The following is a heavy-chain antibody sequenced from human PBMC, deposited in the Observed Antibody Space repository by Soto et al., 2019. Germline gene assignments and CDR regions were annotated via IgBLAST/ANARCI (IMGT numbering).Heavy chain of an antibody. D-gene: IGHD3-16*01. J-gene: IGHJ1*01. Sequence: QVQLVESGGGVVQPGTSLRVSCVGSGFTFRSYVIHWVRQAPGKGLEWVALTSYDGSDIYYGDSVRGRFTISRDNSRNTVDLQMDSLRLEDTALYYCARWGTTGGLDVWGQGTLVSVSS. CDR1: GFTFRSYV. CDR2: TSYDGSDI. CDR3: ARWGTTGGLDV. V-gene: IGHV3-30*19.